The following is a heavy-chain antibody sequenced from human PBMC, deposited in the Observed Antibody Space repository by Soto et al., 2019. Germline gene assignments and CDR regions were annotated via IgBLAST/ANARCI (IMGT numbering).Heavy chain of an antibody. CDR3: AHRGGANVGLYYFDY. V-gene: IGHV2-5*01. J-gene: IGHJ4*02. CDR2: IYWHDDE. D-gene: IGHD3-16*01. Sequence: SGPTLVNPTQTLTLTCTFSGFSLSTTGVGVSWIRQPPGKALEWLALIYWHDDERYSPSLKSRLTITKDTSKNQVVLTMTNMDPVDTATYYCAHRGGANVGLYYFDYWGQGALLTVSS. CDR1: GFSLSTTGVG.